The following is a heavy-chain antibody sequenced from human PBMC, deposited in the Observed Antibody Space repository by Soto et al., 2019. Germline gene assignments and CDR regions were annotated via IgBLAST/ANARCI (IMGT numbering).Heavy chain of an antibody. V-gene: IGHV3-43D*04. Sequence: GGSLRLSCAASGFTFDDYAMHWVRQAPGKGLEWVPLISWDGGSTYYADSVKGRFTISRDNSKNSLYLQMNSLRAEDTALYYCAKHSGYYDSSAHQYHYWSFDLWGRGTLVTVSS. CDR3: AKHSGYYDSSAHQYHYWSFDL. CDR2: ISWDGGST. D-gene: IGHD3-22*01. J-gene: IGHJ2*01. CDR1: GFTFDDYA.